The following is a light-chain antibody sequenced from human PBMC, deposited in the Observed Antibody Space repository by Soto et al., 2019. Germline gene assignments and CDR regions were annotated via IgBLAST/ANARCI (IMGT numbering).Light chain of an antibody. J-gene: IGLJ2*01. Sequence: QSVLTQPPSVSAAPGQKVTISCSGSTSNIGDTYVSWYQQLPGTAPTLLIFDDNQRPSGIPDRFSVSKSGTSATLGITGLQTGDEADYFCGAWDSSLSAVVFGGGTKLTVL. CDR3: GAWDSSLSAVV. V-gene: IGLV1-51*01. CDR2: DDN. CDR1: TSNIGDTY.